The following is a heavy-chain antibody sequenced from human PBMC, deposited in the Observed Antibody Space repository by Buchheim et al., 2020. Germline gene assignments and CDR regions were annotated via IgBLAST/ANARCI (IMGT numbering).Heavy chain of an antibody. D-gene: IGHD6-13*01. CDR2: ITSSGGAI. V-gene: IGHV3-48*01. CDR1: GFTFSTYS. Sequence: EVQLVESGGGLVQPGGSLRLSCAVSGFTFSTYSMDWVRQAPGKGLEWISYITSSGGAIYYADSVKGRFTISRDSAKNSLYLQMNSLTAEDTAVYYCARRGGPVIASAGSNWYFDLWGRGTL. CDR3: ARRGGPVIASAGSNWYFDL. J-gene: IGHJ2*01.